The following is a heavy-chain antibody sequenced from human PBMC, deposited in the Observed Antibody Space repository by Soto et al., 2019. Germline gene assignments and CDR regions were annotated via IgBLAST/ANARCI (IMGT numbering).Heavy chain of an antibody. CDR1: GFTFSNYG. CDR3: AKGSFSAHHFLDH. Sequence: QVQLVESGGGVVQPGRSLRLSGAASGFTFSNYGMHWVRQAPGKGLEWVTTISSDGNDKYYAGSVKGRFTISRDNSENTLDLQMNGLRAEDTAVYYCAKGSFSAHHFLDHWGQGTLVTVSS. CDR2: ISSDGNDK. V-gene: IGHV3-30*18. D-gene: IGHD3-10*01. J-gene: IGHJ4*02.